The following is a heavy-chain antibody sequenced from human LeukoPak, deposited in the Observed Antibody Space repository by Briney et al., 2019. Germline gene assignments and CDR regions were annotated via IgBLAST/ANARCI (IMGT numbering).Heavy chain of an antibody. V-gene: IGHV3-21*01. CDR3: ARDYYDSTDPYGMDV. J-gene: IGHJ6*02. CDR2: ISSSSSYI. Sequence: SGGSLRLSCAASGFTFSSYSMNWVRQAPGKGLEWVSSISSSSSYIYYADSVKGRFTISRDNAKNSLYLQMNSLRAEDTAVYYCARDYYDSTDPYGMDVWGQGTTVTVSS. CDR1: GFTFSSYS. D-gene: IGHD3-22*01.